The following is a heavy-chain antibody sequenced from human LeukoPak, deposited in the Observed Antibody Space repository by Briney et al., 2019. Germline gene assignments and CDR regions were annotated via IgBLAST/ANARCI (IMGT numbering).Heavy chain of an antibody. CDR2: IGHSGSI. CDR1: GGSISNSDYL. D-gene: IGHD6-19*01. Sequence: SETLSLTCTVSGGSISNSDYLWDWIPQPPGKGLEWIANIGHSGSIYDNHSLKSRVTISVDTSKYQFSLKLSSVTAADTAFYYCAGQIWYSSASRWYFDPWGQGLLVTVSS. J-gene: IGHJ5*02. V-gene: IGHV4-39*01. CDR3: AGQIWYSSASRWYFDP.